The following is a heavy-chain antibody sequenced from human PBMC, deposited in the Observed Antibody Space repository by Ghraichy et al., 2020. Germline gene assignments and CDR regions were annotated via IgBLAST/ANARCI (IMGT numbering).Heavy chain of an antibody. J-gene: IGHJ3*01. V-gene: IGHV3-21*06. CDR3: ARDLLTGDTKEAFDV. Sequence: GGSLRLSCAGSGLTFSFYSMSWVRQAPGKGLEWVSHIGPGSSYIHYADSVRGRFTVSRDNAKNSLYLQMSGLRVEDTAAYYCARDLLTGDTKEAFDVWGQGTMVTVSA. CDR1: GLTFSFYS. D-gene: IGHD3-9*01. CDR2: IGPGSSYI.